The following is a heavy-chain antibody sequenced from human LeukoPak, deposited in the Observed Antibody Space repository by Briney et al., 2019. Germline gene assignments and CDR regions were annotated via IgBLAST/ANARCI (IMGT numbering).Heavy chain of an antibody. V-gene: IGHV1-69*04. CDR2: IIPILGIA. D-gene: IGHD3-22*01. CDR3: ARDNLPDSSGYTYFDY. J-gene: IGHJ4*02. CDR1: GGAFSSYA. Sequence: GASVKVSCKASGGAFSSYAISWVRQAPGQGLEWMGRIIPILGIANYAQKFQGRVTITADKSTSTAYMELSSLRSEDTAVYYCARDNLPDSSGYTYFDYWGQGTLVTVSS.